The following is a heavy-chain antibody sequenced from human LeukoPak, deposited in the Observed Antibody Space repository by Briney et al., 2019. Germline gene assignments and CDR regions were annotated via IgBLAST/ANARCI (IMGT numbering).Heavy chain of an antibody. J-gene: IGHJ4*02. D-gene: IGHD3-10*01. CDR3: ARDPLWFGDFTSFDY. V-gene: IGHV4-4*07. CDR2: IYTSGST. Sequence: SETLSLTCTVSGGSISSYYWSWIRQPAGKGLEWIGRIYTSGSTNYNPSLKSRVTMSVDTSKSQFSLKLSSVTAADTAVYYCARDPLWFGDFTSFDYWGQGTLVTVSS. CDR1: GGSISSYY.